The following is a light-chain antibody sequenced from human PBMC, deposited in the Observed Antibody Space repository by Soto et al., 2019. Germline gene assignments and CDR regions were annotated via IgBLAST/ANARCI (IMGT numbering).Light chain of an antibody. Sequence: TLSLSPGERATLSCRASQSVSSSYLAWYQQKPGQAPRLLIYGASSRATGIPDRFSGSGSGTDFTLTISRLEPEDFAVYYCQQYGRSPRTLGQGTKVDIK. CDR3: QQYGRSPRT. V-gene: IGKV3-20*01. CDR1: QSVSSSY. CDR2: GAS. J-gene: IGKJ1*01.